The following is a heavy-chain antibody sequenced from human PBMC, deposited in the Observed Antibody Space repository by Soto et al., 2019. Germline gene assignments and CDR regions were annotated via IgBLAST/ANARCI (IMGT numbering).Heavy chain of an antibody. CDR2: IYYSGST. J-gene: IGHJ4*02. D-gene: IGHD3-9*01. V-gene: IGHV4-61*08. CDR3: ARSLSIYGILTGLFDY. Sequence: SETLSLTCTVSGGSISSGDYYWSWIRQPPGKGLEWIGYIYYSGSTNYNPSLKSRVTISVDTSKNQFSLKLSSVTAADTAVYYCARSLSIYGILTGLFDYWGQGTLVTVSS. CDR1: GGSISSGDYY.